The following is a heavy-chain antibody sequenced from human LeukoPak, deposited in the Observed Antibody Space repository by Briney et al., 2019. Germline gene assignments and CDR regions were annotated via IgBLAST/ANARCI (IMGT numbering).Heavy chain of an antibody. CDR1: GGSFSGYY. D-gene: IGHD6-19*01. Sequence: SETLSLTCAVYGGSFSGYYWSWIRQPPGKGLEWIGEINHSGSTNYTPSLKSRVTISVDTSKNQFSLKLSSVTAADTAVYYCARGLAVAARFDYWGQGTLVTVSS. CDR2: INHSGST. CDR3: ARGLAVAARFDY. J-gene: IGHJ4*02. V-gene: IGHV4-34*01.